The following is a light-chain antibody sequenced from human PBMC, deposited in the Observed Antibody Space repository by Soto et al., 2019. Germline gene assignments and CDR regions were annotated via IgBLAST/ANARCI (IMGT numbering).Light chain of an antibody. CDR3: QQYESYPLS. Sequence: DIQMTQSLSTLSASVGDTVTISCRASQSISDWLAWYQQKPGKAPKLMIYKASILENGVPSRFSGSGSGTEFTLTISSLQPDDFATYYCQQYESYPLSFGGGTKVEVK. CDR2: KAS. CDR1: QSISDW. V-gene: IGKV1-5*03. J-gene: IGKJ4*01.